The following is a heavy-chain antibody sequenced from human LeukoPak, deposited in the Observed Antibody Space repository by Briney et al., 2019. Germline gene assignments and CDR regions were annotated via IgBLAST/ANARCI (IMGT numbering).Heavy chain of an antibody. CDR1: GFTLSGSE. CDR2: ISSSGNTI. V-gene: IGHV3-48*03. Sequence: PGGSLRLSCAASGFTLSGSEMNWVRQAPGKGLEWVSYISSSGNTIYYADSVKGRFTISRDNAKNSLFLQMNSLRAEDTAVYYCARSGGSYINSWGQGTLVTVSS. J-gene: IGHJ4*02. CDR3: ARSGGSYINS. D-gene: IGHD1-26*01.